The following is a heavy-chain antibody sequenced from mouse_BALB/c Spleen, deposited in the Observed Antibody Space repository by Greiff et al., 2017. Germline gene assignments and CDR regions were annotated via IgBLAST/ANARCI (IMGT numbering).Heavy chain of an antibody. CDR2: INPSTGYT. J-gene: IGHJ2*01. Sequence: VQLQQSGAELAKPGASVKMSCKASGYTFTSYWMHWVKQRPGQGLEWIGYINPSTGYTEYNQKFKDKATLTADKSSSTAYMQLSSLTSEDSAVYYCARERNGYDGGQGTTLTVSS. CDR1: GYTFTSYW. V-gene: IGHV1-7*01. CDR3: ARERNGYD. D-gene: IGHD2-2*01.